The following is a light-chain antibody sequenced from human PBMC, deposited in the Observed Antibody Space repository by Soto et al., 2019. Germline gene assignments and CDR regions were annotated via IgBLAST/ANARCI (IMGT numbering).Light chain of an antibody. J-gene: IGKJ1*01. CDR3: QEYNKRLWT. V-gene: IGKV3-15*01. CDR1: QSVSSD. Sequence: EMVLTQSPATLSVSPGERVTLSCRASQSVSSDLAWYQQKPGQAPRLLIYGASTRATDIPARFSGSGSGTEFTLTISSLQSDDCAVYYCQEYNKRLWTFGPGTKVEIK. CDR2: GAS.